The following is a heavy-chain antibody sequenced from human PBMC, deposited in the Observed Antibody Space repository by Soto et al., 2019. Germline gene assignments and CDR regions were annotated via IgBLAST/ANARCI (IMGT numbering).Heavy chain of an antibody. D-gene: IGHD4-17*01. V-gene: IGHV1-3*01. J-gene: IGHJ5*02. CDR2: INAGNGNT. CDR3: AGSSLPRTTVTTSSPFA. CDR1: GYTFTSYA. Sequence: QVQLVQSGAEVKKPGASVKVSCKASGYTFTSYAMHWVRQAPGQRLEWMGWINAGNGNTKYSQKFQGRVTITRDTSESTAYMELSSLRSEDTAVYYCAGSSLPRTTVTTSSPFAWGQGTLVTVSS.